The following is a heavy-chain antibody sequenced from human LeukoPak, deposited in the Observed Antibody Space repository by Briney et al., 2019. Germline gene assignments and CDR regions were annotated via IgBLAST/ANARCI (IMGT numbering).Heavy chain of an antibody. CDR2: INPNSGDT. Sequence: GASVKVSCKASGYTFTAYYLHWVRQAPGQGLEWMGWINPNSGDTRIAQKFQGRVTMTRDTSISTAYMELSSLRSDDTAVYYCARGPNYYDISGFHYRDWGQGTLVTVSS. CDR3: ARGPNYYDISGFHYRD. CDR1: GYTFTAYY. J-gene: IGHJ4*02. D-gene: IGHD3-22*01. V-gene: IGHV1-2*02.